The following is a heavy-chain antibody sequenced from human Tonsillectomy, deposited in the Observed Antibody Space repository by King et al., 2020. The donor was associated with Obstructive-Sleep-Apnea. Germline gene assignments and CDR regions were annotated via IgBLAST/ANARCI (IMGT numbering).Heavy chain of an antibody. CDR3: ASWKVRGVIQEY. V-gene: IGHV4-4*07. D-gene: IGHD3-10*01. CDR2: IHTSGDT. CDR1: GGSISSYY. Sequence: QLQESGPGLVKPSETLSLTRTVSGGSISSYYWSWIRQPAGEALEWIGRIHTSGDTNYNPSPKSRVTMSVDTSKNQFSLKLSSVTAADTAVYYCASWKVRGVIQEYWGQGTLVTVSS. J-gene: IGHJ4*02.